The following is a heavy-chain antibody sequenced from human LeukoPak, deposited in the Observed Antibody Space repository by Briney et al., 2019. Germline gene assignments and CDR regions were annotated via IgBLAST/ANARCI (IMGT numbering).Heavy chain of an antibody. CDR1: GYTLTELS. V-gene: IGHV1-2*02. CDR3: ARGVAGVYFYYYMDV. J-gene: IGHJ6*03. CDR2: INPNNGGT. Sequence: ASVKVSCKVSGYTLTELSMHWVRQAPGQGLEWMGWINPNNGGTNYAQKFQGRVTMTRDTSISTAYMVLSRLRSDDTAVYYCARGVAGVYFYYYMDVWGKGTTVTVSS. D-gene: IGHD1-14*01.